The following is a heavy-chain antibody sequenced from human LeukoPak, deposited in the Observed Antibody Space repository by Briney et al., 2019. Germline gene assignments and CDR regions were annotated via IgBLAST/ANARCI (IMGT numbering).Heavy chain of an antibody. J-gene: IGHJ4*02. Sequence: SETLSLTCTVSGVSISGYYWSWIRQPAERGLEWIGRIYSSGSTDYKPSLESRVTMSVDTSKNHFSLKLSSVTAADTAVYYCARFYYDTTAYYFDYWGQGTLVTVSS. CDR1: GVSISGYY. V-gene: IGHV4-4*07. CDR3: ARFYYDTTAYYFDY. D-gene: IGHD3-22*01. CDR2: IYSSGST.